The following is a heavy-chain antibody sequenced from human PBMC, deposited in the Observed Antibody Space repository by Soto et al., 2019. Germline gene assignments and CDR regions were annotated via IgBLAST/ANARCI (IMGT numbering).Heavy chain of an antibody. CDR3: ARGAGIAVAGTSFDY. Sequence: QVQLVESGGGVVQPGRSLRLSCAASGFTFSSYTMHWVRQAPGKGLEWVALISYDRSNKYYADSVKGRFTISRDNSNNTLYLQMNSLRAEDTAVYYCARGAGIAVAGTSFDYWGQGTLVTVSS. CDR2: ISYDRSNK. V-gene: IGHV3-30-3*01. CDR1: GFTFSSYT. J-gene: IGHJ4*02. D-gene: IGHD6-19*01.